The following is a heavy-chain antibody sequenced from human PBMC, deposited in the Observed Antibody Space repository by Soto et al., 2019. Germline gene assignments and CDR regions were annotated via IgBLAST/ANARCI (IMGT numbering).Heavy chain of an antibody. D-gene: IGHD6-19*01. Sequence: SLRLSCAASGFTFSSYGMHWVRQAPGKGLEWVAVISYDGSNKYYADSVKGRFTISRDNSKNTLYLQMNSLRAEDTAVYYCAKDLGSGWLYYFDYWGQGTLVTVSS. CDR1: GFTFSSYG. V-gene: IGHV3-30*18. CDR2: ISYDGSNK. J-gene: IGHJ4*02. CDR3: AKDLGSGWLYYFDY.